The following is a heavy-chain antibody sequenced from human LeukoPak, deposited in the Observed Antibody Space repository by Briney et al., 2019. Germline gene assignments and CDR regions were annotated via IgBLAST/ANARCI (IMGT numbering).Heavy chain of an antibody. Sequence: GGSLRLSCAASGFTFDDYGMSWVRQAPGKGLEWVSGINWNGGSTGYADSVKGRFTISRDNAKNSLYLQMNSLRAEDTAVYYCARWKTANWFDPWGQGTLVTVSS. D-gene: IGHD1-1*01. CDR2: INWNGGST. V-gene: IGHV3-20*04. CDR3: ARWKTANWFDP. J-gene: IGHJ5*02. CDR1: GFTFDDYG.